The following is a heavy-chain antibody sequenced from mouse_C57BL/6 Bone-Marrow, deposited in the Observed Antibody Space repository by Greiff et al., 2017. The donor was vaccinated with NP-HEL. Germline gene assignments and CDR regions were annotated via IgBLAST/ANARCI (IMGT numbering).Heavy chain of an antibody. D-gene: IGHD3-1*01. V-gene: IGHV1-64*01. Sequence: PGQGLEWIGMIHPNSGSTNYNEKFKSKATLTVDKSSSTAYMQLSSLTSEDSAVYYCARMASSFDYWGQGTTLTVSS. J-gene: IGHJ2*01. CDR3: ARMASSFDY. CDR2: IHPNSGST.